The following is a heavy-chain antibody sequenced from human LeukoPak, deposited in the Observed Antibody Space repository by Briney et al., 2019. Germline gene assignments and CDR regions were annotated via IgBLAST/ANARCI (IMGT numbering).Heavy chain of an antibody. CDR3: ARALTKRWWLQWGAVDY. CDR1: GYTFTSYD. V-gene: IGHV1-8*01. J-gene: IGHJ4*02. D-gene: IGHD5-24*01. Sequence: ASVKVSCKASGYTFTSYDINWVRQATGQGLEWMGWMNPNSGNTGCAQKFQGRVTMTRNTSISTAYMELSSLRSEDTAVYYCARALTKRWWLQWGAVDYWGQGTLVTVSS. CDR2: MNPNSGNT.